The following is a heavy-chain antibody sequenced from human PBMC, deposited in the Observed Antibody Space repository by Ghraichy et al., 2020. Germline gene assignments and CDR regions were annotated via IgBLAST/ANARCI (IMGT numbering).Heavy chain of an antibody. D-gene: IGHD4-17*01. J-gene: IGHJ4*02. CDR2: VNPDGSTT. CDR3: ASEDGVHFDW. CDR1: GFTFSNYW. Sequence: GGSLRLSCAASGFTFSNYWMHWVRQVPGKGLVWVSRVNPDGSTTRYTDSVKGRFTISRDNAKNTLYLQMSSLRAEDTAVYYCASEDGVHFDWWGQGTLVTGS. V-gene: IGHV3-74*01.